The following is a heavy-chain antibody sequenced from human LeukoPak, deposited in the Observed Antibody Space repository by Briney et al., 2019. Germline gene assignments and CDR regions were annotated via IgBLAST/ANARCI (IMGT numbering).Heavy chain of an antibody. V-gene: IGHV4-31*03. Sequence: KASETLSLTCTVSGGSISSGGYYWSWIRQHPGKGLEWIGYIYYSGSTYYNPSLKSRVTISVDTSKNQFSLKLSSVTAADTAVYYCARRLARRGYGDYCDYWGQGTLVTVSS. CDR3: ARRLARRGYGDYCDY. CDR2: IYYSGST. CDR1: GGSISSGGYY. J-gene: IGHJ4*02. D-gene: IGHD4-17*01.